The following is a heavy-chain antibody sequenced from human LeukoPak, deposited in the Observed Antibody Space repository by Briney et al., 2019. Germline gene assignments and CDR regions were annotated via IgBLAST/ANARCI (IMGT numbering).Heavy chain of an antibody. V-gene: IGHV4-31*03. CDR3: ARERFGGDYGSSSGLDV. CDR1: GGSISSGGHY. Sequence: SETLSLTCTVSGGSISSGGHYWSWIRQHPGKGLEWIGYTSYSRRTYYNPSLRSRVTISLDTSKRQFSLTLSSVTAADTAVYFCARERFGGDYGSSSGLDVWGQGTTVTVSS. D-gene: IGHD6-6*01. CDR2: TSYSRRT. J-gene: IGHJ6*02.